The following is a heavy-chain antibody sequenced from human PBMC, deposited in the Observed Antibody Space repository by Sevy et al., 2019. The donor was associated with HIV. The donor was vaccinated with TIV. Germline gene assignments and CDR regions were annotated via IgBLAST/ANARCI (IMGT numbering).Heavy chain of an antibody. J-gene: IGHJ4*02. CDR2: IYYSGST. D-gene: IGHD2-2*01. Sequence: SETLSLTCTVSGGSISSYYWSWIRQPPGKGLEWIGYIYYSGSTNYNPSLKSRVTISVDTSKNQFSLKPSSVTAADTAVYYCARGGGYCSSTSCYGSLDYWGQGTLVTVSS. CDR3: ARGGGYCSSTSCYGSLDY. CDR1: GGSISSYY. V-gene: IGHV4-59*01.